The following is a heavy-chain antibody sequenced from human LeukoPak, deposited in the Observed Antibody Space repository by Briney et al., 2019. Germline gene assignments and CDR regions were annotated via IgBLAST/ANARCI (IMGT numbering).Heavy chain of an antibody. Sequence: PGGSLRLSCAASGFTFGSYGMHWVRQAPGKGLEWVAVISYDGSNKYYADSVKGRFTISRDNSKNTLYLQMNSLRAEDTAVYYCARGVLNDFWSGSFWLFGHFDYWGQGTLVTVSS. D-gene: IGHD3-3*01. CDR1: GFTFGSYG. CDR2: ISYDGSNK. J-gene: IGHJ4*02. CDR3: ARGVLNDFWSGSFWLFGHFDY. V-gene: IGHV3-30*03.